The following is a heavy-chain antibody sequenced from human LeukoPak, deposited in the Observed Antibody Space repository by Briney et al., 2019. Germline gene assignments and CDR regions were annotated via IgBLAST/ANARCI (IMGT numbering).Heavy chain of an antibody. J-gene: IGHJ4*02. CDR3: ARDSYDSSGYSKF. CDR2: IKQDGSEK. V-gene: IGHV3-7*01. D-gene: IGHD3-22*01. Sequence: PGGSLRLSCAASGFTFSSYWMSWVRQAPGKGLEWVVNIKQDGSEKYYVDSVKGRFTISRDNAKNSLYLQMNSLRAEDTAVYYCARDSYDSSGYSKFWGQGTLVTVSS. CDR1: GFTFSSYW.